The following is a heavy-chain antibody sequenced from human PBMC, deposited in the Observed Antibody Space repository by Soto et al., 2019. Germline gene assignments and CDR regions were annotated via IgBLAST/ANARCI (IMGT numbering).Heavy chain of an antibody. CDR3: VKTQKWLPFCL. J-gene: IGHJ4*02. Sequence: QITLKESGPTLVKPTQTLTLTCTFSGFSLSTSGVGVGWIRQTPGKALEWLALTYWDGDKRYSPSLKSRLTIMKETSKNQVVLKKTNMDPVGTGTYYWVKTQKWLPFCLWGQGNPVT. V-gene: IGHV2-5*04. CDR2: TYWDGDK. D-gene: IGHD5-12*01. CDR1: GFSLSTSGVG.